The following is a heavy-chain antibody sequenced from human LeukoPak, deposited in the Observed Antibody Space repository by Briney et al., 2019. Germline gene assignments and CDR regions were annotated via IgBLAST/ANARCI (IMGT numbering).Heavy chain of an antibody. CDR2: IYTSGST. Sequence: PSETLSLTCTVSGGSISSGSYYWSWIRQPAGKGLEWIGRIYTSGSTNYNPSLKSRVTVSVDTSKNQFSLKLSSVTAADTAVYYCARLYGSGSHFDYWGQGTLVTVSS. V-gene: IGHV4-61*02. J-gene: IGHJ4*02. D-gene: IGHD3-10*01. CDR1: GGSISSGSYY. CDR3: ARLYGSGSHFDY.